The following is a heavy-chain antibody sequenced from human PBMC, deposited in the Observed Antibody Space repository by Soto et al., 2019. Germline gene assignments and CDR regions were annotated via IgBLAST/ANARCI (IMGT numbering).Heavy chain of an antibody. CDR2: IYYSGST. V-gene: IGHV4-61*05. CDR3: ARVNDDDSSGYYIRFDY. Sequence: SETLSLTCTVSGGSISSSSYYWGWIRQPPGKGLEWIGYIYYSGSTNYNPSLKSRVTISVDTSKNQFSLKLSSVTAADTAVYYCARVNDDDSSGYYIRFDYWGQGTLVTVSS. J-gene: IGHJ4*02. CDR1: GGSISSSSYY. D-gene: IGHD3-22*01.